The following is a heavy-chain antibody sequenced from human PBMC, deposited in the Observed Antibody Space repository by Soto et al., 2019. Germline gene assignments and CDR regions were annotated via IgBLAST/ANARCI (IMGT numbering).Heavy chain of an antibody. CDR2: LHHDGTT. J-gene: IGHJ6*02. D-gene: IGHD3-16*01. V-gene: IGHV4-4*02. CDR1: GGPIITTIW. Sequence: QVQLQESGPGLVKPSETLSLTCTVSGGPIITTIWWAWVRLPPGKGLEWIGELHHDGTTNYNPSLESRITMSLDKSNNHFSLKLTSVTAADTAIYYCATQTISYTWGVWGRGTTVAVSS. CDR3: ATQTISYTWGV.